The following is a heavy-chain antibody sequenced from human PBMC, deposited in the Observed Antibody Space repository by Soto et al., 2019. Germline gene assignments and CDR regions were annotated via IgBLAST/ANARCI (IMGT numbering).Heavy chain of an antibody. D-gene: IGHD2-15*01. CDR1: GFTFSSYG. Sequence: QVQLVESGGGVVQPGRSLRLSCAASGFTFSSYGMHWVRQAPGKGLEWVAVISYDGSNKYYADSVKGRFTISRDNSKNTLYLQMNSLRAEDTAVYYCAKDRARYCGGGSCYSIFDYWGQGKLVTVSS. J-gene: IGHJ4*02. CDR3: AKDRARYCGGGSCYSIFDY. V-gene: IGHV3-30*18. CDR2: ISYDGSNK.